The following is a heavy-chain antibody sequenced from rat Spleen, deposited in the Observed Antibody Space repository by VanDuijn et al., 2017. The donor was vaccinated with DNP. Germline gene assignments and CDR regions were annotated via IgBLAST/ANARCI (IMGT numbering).Heavy chain of an antibody. Sequence: EVQLVESGGDLVQPGRSLKLSCVASGFTFSYYWMTWIRQVPGKGLEWIASITTGGGGTSYSDSVKGRFTISRDDAKNTLYLQMDSLRSEDTATYYCARHYGGYIYYWYFDFWGPGTMVTVSS. D-gene: IGHD1-11*01. CDR2: ITTGGGGT. J-gene: IGHJ1*01. CDR1: GFTFSYYW. CDR3: ARHYGGYIYYWYFDF. V-gene: IGHV5-31*01.